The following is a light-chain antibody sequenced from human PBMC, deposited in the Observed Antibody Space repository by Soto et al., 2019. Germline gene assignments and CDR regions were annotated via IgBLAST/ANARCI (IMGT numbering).Light chain of an antibody. CDR1: QSVSSN. CDR2: DES. J-gene: IGKJ5*01. Sequence: EIVMTQSPATLSVSPGERATLSCRASQSVSSNLAWYQQKPGQAPRLLMYDESNRATGTPDRFSGTGSETDFTLTISGLQSEDSAVYFCQQYNNWPFSFGQGTRLEIK. CDR3: QQYNNWPFS. V-gene: IGKV3D-15*01.